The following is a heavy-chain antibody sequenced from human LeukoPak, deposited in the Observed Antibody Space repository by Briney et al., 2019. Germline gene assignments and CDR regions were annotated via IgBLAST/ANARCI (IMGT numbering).Heavy chain of an antibody. V-gene: IGHV4-34*01. CDR1: GGSFSGYY. CDR3: ARGLGYSSSWYSY. D-gene: IGHD6-13*01. J-gene: IGHJ4*02. Sequence: SETLSLTCAVYGGSFSGYYWSWIRQPPGKGLEWIGEINHSGSTKYNPSLKSRVTISVDTSKNQFSLKLSSVTAADTAVYYCARGLGYSSSWYSYWGQGTLVTVSS. CDR2: INHSGST.